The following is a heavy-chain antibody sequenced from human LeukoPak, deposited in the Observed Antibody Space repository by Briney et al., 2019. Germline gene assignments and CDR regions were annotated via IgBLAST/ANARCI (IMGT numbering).Heavy chain of an antibody. D-gene: IGHD2-2*01. V-gene: IGHV1-2*02. CDR3: ATGRRTLGYCSSTSCYQKDY. CDR1: GYTFTGYY. CDR2: INPNSGGT. J-gene: IGHJ4*02. Sequence: RASVKVSCKASGYTFTGYYMHWVRQAPGQGLEWMGWINPNSGGTNYAQKFQGRVTMTRDTSICTAYMELSRLRSDDTAVYYCATGRRTLGYCSSTSCYQKDYWGQGTLVTVSS.